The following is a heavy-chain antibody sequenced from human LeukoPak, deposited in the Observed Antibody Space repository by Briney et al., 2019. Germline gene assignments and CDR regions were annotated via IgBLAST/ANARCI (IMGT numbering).Heavy chain of an antibody. Sequence: ASVKVSCKASGGTFISYAISWVRQAPGQGLEWMGGIIPIFGTANYAQKFQGRVTITTDESTSTAYMELSSLRSEDTAVYYCAVGAGGCSSTSCYEGPFDYWGQGTLVTVSS. CDR2: IIPIFGTA. V-gene: IGHV1-69*05. CDR1: GGTFISYA. J-gene: IGHJ4*02. D-gene: IGHD2-2*01. CDR3: AVGAGGCSSTSCYEGPFDY.